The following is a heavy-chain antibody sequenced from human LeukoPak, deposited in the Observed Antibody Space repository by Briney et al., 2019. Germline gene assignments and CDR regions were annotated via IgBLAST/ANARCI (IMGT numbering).Heavy chain of an antibody. CDR1: GFTFGDYA. D-gene: IGHD2-15*01. CDR2: IRSKAYGGTT. Sequence: GGSLRLSCTASGFTFGDYATSWVRQAPGKGLEWVGFIRSKAYGGTTEYAASVKGRFTISRDDSKSISYLQMNSLKTEDTAVYYCTRDYLNIIVGAPAGGYSGQGTLVTVSS. J-gene: IGHJ4*02. V-gene: IGHV3-49*04. CDR3: TRDYLNIIVGAPAGGY.